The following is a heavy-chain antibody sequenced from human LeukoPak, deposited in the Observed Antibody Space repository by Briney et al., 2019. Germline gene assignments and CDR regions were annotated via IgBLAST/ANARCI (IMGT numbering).Heavy chain of an antibody. V-gene: IGHV3-30*04. CDR2: ISYDGSNK. J-gene: IGHJ3*02. D-gene: IGHD2-21*01. CDR1: GFTFSSYA. Sequence: GGSLRLSCAASGFTFSSYAMHWVRQAPGKGLEWVAAISYDGSNKYYADSVKGRFTISRDNSKNTLYLQMNSLRAEDTAVYYCARVRTYSASHAFDIWGQGTMVTVSS. CDR3: ARVRTYSASHAFDI.